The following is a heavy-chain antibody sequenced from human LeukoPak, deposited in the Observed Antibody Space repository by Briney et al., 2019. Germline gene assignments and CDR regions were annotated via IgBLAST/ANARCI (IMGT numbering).Heavy chain of an antibody. CDR1: GYTFTDYY. D-gene: IGHD1-26*01. CDR3: AREGPIVGATHRVDY. Sequence: ASVKVSCKASGYTFTDYYMHWVRQAPGQGLEWMGWINPNSGGTNYAQKFQGRVTMTRDTSISTAYMELSRLRSDDTAVYYCAREGPIVGATHRVDYWGQGTLVTVSS. CDR2: INPNSGGT. V-gene: IGHV1-2*02. J-gene: IGHJ4*02.